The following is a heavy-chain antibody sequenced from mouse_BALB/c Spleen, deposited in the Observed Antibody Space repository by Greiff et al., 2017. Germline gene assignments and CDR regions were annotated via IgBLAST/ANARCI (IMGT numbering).Heavy chain of an antibody. CDR1: GYSFTGYY. D-gene: IGHD1-1*01. CDR3: ARSDYYGSSPYYFDY. V-gene: IGHV1S34*01. CDR2: ISCYNGAT. Sequence: LVKTGASVKISCKASGYSFTGYYMHWVKQSHGKSLEWIGYISCYNGATSYNQKFKGKATFTVDTSSSTAYMQFNSLTSEDSAVYYCARSDYYGSSPYYFDYWGQGTSVTVSS. J-gene: IGHJ4*01.